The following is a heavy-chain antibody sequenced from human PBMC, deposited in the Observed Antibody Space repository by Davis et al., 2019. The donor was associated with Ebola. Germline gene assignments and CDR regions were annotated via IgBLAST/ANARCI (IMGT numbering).Heavy chain of an antibody. CDR2: IYPRDSDT. CDR3: ARAHSYWSAYPYGVDV. Sequence: KVSCKGSGYTFSNNWIAWVRQMPGKGLEWMGIIYPRDSDTRYSPSFQGQVTISVDRSISSVYLEWNSLKASDTAVYYCARAHSYWSAYPYGVDVWGQGTTVTVSS. J-gene: IGHJ6*02. D-gene: IGHD3-3*01. V-gene: IGHV5-51*01. CDR1: GYTFSNNW.